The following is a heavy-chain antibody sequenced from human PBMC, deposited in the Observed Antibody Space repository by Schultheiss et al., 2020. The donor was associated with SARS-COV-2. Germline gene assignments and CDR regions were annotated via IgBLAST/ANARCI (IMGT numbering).Heavy chain of an antibody. Sequence: SVKVSCKASGGTFSSYAISWVRQAPGQGLEWMGRIIPILGIANYAQKFQGRVTITADKSTSTAYMELSSLRSEDTAVYYCTSRPTGAPTDYWGQGTLVTVSS. CDR2: IIPILGIA. V-gene: IGHV1-69*04. J-gene: IGHJ4*02. D-gene: IGHD6-6*01. CDR3: TSRPTGAPTDY. CDR1: GGTFSSYA.